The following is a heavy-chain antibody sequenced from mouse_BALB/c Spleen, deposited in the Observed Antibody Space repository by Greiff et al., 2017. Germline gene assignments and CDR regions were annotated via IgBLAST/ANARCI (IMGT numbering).Heavy chain of an antibody. CDR3: ARATMISAMDY. J-gene: IGHJ4*01. V-gene: IGHV2-9*02. D-gene: IGHD2-4*01. CDR1: GFSLTSYG. CDR2: IWAGGST. Sequence: VQLVESGPGLVAPSQSLSITCTVSGFSLTSYGVHWVRQPPGKGLEWLGVIWAGGSTNYYSALMSRLSISKDNSKSQVFLKMNSLQTDDTAMDCCARATMISAMDYWGQGTSVTVSS.